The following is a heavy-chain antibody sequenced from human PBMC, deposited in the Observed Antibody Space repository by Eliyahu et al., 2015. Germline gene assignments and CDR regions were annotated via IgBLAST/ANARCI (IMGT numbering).Heavy chain of an antibody. CDR2: INAGNGNT. Sequence: QVQLVQSGAEVKKPGASVKVSCKASGYTFTSYAMHWVRQAPGQRLEWMGWINAGNGNTKYSQKFQGRVTITRDTSASTAYMELSSLRSEDTAVYYCARVKRYSGSSDLWFDPWGQGTLVTVSS. CDR1: GYTFTSYA. D-gene: IGHD1-26*01. V-gene: IGHV1-3*01. CDR3: ARVKRYSGSSDLWFDP. J-gene: IGHJ5*02.